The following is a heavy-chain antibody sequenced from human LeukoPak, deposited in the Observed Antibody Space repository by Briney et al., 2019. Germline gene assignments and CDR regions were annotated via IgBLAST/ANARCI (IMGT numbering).Heavy chain of an antibody. CDR1: GFTFSSYS. Sequence: GGSLRLSCAASGFTFSSYSMNWVRQAPGKGLEWGSSISSSSSYIYYADSVKGRITISRDNAKNSLYLQMNSLRAEDTAVYYCARDAVLIGLDYWGKGTLVTVSS. J-gene: IGHJ4*02. V-gene: IGHV3-21*01. CDR2: ISSSSSYI. CDR3: ARDAVLIGLDY.